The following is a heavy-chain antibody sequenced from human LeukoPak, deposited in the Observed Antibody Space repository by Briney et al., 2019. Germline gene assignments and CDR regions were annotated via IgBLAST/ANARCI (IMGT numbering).Heavy chain of an antibody. CDR1: GGTFSSYA. CDR3: ASNPADYGDYDDY. D-gene: IGHD4-17*01. Sequence: SVKVSCKASGGTFSSYAISWVRQAPGQGLEWMGGIIPIFGTANCAQKFQGRVTITADESTSTAYMELSSLRSEDTAVYYCASNPADYGDYDDYWGQGTLVTVSS. CDR2: IIPIFGTA. V-gene: IGHV1-69*13. J-gene: IGHJ4*02.